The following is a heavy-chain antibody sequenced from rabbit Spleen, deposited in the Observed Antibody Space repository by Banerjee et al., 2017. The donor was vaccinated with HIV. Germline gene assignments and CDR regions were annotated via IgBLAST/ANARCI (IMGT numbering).Heavy chain of an antibody. D-gene: IGHD6-1*01. J-gene: IGHJ2*01. V-gene: IGHV1S45*01. Sequence: QLVESGGGLVKPGASLTLTCKASGFDFSRYGVSWVRQAPGKGLEWIGCIYAGSSGTTGYASWAKGRFTISKTSSTTVTLQMTSLTAADTATYFCARANVYIYYAFASWGPGTLVTVS. CDR3: ARANVYIYYAFAS. CDR2: IYAGSSGTT. CDR1: GFDFSRYG.